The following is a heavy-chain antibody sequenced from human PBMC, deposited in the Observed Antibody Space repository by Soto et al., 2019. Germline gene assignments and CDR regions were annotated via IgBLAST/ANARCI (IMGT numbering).Heavy chain of an antibody. CDR1: GYTFTSYG. J-gene: IGHJ4*02. D-gene: IGHD2-15*01. V-gene: IGHV1-18*01. Sequence: ASVKVSCKASGYTFTSYGISWVRQAPGQGLEWMGWISAYNGNTNYAQKLQGRVTMTTDTSTSTAYMELRSLRSDDTAVYYCARFSCSGGSCYPPPYWGQGTLVT. CDR2: ISAYNGNT. CDR3: ARFSCSGGSCYPPPY.